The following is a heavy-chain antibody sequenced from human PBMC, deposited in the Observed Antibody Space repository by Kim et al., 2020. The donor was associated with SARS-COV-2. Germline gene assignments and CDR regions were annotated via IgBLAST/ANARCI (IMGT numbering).Heavy chain of an antibody. J-gene: IGHJ4*02. CDR1: GGSFSGYY. CDR3: ARAYYYFDY. D-gene: IGHD1-26*01. CDR2: INHSGST. Sequence: SETLSLTCAVYGGSFSGYYWSWIRQPPGKGLEWIGEINHSGSTNYNPSLKSRVTISVDTSKNQFSLKLSSVTAADTAVYYCARAYYYFDYWGQGTLVTVS. V-gene: IGHV4-34*01.